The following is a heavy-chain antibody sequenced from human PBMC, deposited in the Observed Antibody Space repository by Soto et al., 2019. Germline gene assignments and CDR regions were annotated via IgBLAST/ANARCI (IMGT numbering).Heavy chain of an antibody. J-gene: IGHJ6*02. CDR1: GFTVSSNY. V-gene: IGHV3-66*01. Sequence: PGGSLRLSCAASGFTVSSNYMSWVRQAPGKGLEWVSVTHSGGTTYNADSVKGRFTMSRDNSKNMLYLQMNSLRAEDTAVYYCARDISWYGGMDVWGQGTTVTVPS. CDR2: THSGGTT. D-gene: IGHD6-13*01. CDR3: ARDISWYGGMDV.